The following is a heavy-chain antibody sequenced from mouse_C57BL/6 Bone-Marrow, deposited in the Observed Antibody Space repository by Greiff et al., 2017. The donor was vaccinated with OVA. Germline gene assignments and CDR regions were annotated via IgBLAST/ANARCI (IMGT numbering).Heavy chain of an antibody. CDR2: IDPEDGET. D-gene: IGHD1-1*01. CDR3: ASYYYGSSRFAY. CDR1: GFNIQDYY. J-gene: IGHJ3*01. V-gene: IGHV14-2*01. Sequence: EVQLQQSGAELVKPGASVKLSCTASGFNIQDYYMHWVKQRTEQGLEWIGRIDPEDGETKYAPKFQGKATITADTSSNTAYLHLSSLTSEDTAVYYCASYYYGSSRFAYWGQGTLVTVSA.